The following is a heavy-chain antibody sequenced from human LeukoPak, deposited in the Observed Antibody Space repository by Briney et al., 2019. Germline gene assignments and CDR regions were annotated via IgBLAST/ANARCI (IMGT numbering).Heavy chain of an antibody. CDR3: ARDGAMAGAFDI. Sequence: GGSLRLSGSASGFTFSSYSMNWVRHAPGKELEGVSSISSSSSYIYYAHSVKGRFTISRDNAKNSLYLQMNRLRAEDTAVYYCARDGAMAGAFDIWGQGTMVTVSS. V-gene: IGHV3-21*01. CDR1: GFTFSSYS. J-gene: IGHJ3*02. CDR2: ISSSSSYI. D-gene: IGHD5-18*01.